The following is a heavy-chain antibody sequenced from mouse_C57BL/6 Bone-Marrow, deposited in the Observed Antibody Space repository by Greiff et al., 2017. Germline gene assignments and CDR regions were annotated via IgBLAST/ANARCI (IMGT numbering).Heavy chain of an antibody. Sequence: EVMLVESGGGLVKPGGSLKLSFAASGFTFSSSAMSWVRQTPEKRLEWVATISDGGSYTYYPDNVKGRFTISRDNAKNNLYLQMSHLKSEDTAMYYCAIEDGYYGKFAYGGQGTLVTVSA. CDR3: AIEDGYYGKFAY. V-gene: IGHV5-4*01. CDR1: GFTFSSSA. CDR2: ISDGGSYT. D-gene: IGHD2-3*01. J-gene: IGHJ3*01.